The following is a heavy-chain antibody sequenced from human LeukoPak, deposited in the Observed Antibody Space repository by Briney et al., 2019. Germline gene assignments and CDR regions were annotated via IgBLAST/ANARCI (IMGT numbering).Heavy chain of an antibody. V-gene: IGHV1-69*01. CDR1: GGTFSSYA. D-gene: IGHD3-3*01. Sequence: SVKVSCKASGGTFSSYAISWVRQAPGQGLEWMGGIIPIFGTANYAQKFQGRVTIAADESTSTAYMELSSLRSEDTAVYYCARDERVGTWYYDFWREPYWGQGTLVTVSS. CDR3: ARDERVGTWYYDFWREPY. J-gene: IGHJ4*02. CDR2: IIPIFGTA.